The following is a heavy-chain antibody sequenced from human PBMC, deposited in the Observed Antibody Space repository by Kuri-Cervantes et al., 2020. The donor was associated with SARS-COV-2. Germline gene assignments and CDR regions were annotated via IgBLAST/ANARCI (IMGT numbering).Heavy chain of an antibody. D-gene: IGHD6-13*01. CDR3: ARDVAAGRAYYYYMDV. Sequence: GGSLRLSCAASGFTFSSYSMNWVRQAPGKGLEWVSSISSSSSYISYADSVKGRFTISRDNAKNSLYLQMNSLRAEDTAVYYCARDVAAGRAYYYYMDVWGKGTTVTVSS. V-gene: IGHV3-21*01. J-gene: IGHJ6*03. CDR2: ISSSSSYI. CDR1: GFTFSSYS.